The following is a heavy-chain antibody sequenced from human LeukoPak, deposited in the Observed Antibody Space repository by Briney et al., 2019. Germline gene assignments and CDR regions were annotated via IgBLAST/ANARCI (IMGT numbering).Heavy chain of an antibody. D-gene: IGHD2-15*01. CDR2: ISDSGDAT. CDR3: ARDKGYCSGGSCYSWFDP. Sequence: GGSLRLSCAASGFTFSGYAMSWVRQAPGKGLEWVSAISDSGDATYYADSVRGRFTISRDNSKNTVYLQLNSLRAADTAVYYCARDKGYCSGGSCYSWFDPWGQGTLVTVSS. CDR1: GFTFSGYA. V-gene: IGHV3-23*01. J-gene: IGHJ5*02.